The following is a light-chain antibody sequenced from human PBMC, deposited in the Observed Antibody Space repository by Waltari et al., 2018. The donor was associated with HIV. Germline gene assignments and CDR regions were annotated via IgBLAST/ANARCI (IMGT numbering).Light chain of an antibody. J-gene: IGLJ2*01. CDR1: TMGSKR. V-gene: IGLV3-21*02. Sequence: SYVLTQPPSVSVAPGQTARFTCGGNTMGSKRVPWYQQKPGQAPVLVVYDDSDRPSGIPERFSGSNSGNTATLTISRVEAGDEADYHCQVWDSSSDHVLFGGGTKVTVL. CDR2: DDS. CDR3: QVWDSSSDHVL.